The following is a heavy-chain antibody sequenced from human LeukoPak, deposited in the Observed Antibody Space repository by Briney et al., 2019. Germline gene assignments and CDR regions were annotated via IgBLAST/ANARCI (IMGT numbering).Heavy chain of an antibody. CDR2: IYYSGST. J-gene: IGHJ4*02. D-gene: IGHD2-2*01. CDR1: GDSINSNY. V-gene: IGHV4-59*01. CDR3: ARSGNSSFDY. Sequence: SETLSLTCTVSGDSINSNYWSWIRQSPGKGLEWIGYIYYSGSTNYNPSLKSRVTISIGTSKNQFSLKLNSVTAADAAAYYCARSGNSSFDYWGQGTLVTVSS.